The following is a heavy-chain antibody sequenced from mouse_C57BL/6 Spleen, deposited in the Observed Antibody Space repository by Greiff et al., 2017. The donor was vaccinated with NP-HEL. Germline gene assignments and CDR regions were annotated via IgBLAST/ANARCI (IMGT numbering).Heavy chain of an antibody. D-gene: IGHD1-1*01. CDR2: IDPSDSYT. V-gene: IGHV1-69*01. Sequence: QVQLQQSGAELVMPGASVKLSCKASGYTFTSYWMHWVKQRPGQGLEWIGEIDPSDSYTNYNQKFKGKSTLTVDKSSSTAYMQLSSLTSEDSAVYYCARENYGSSPYAMDYWGQGTSVTVSS. CDR1: GYTFTSYW. J-gene: IGHJ4*01. CDR3: ARENYGSSPYAMDY.